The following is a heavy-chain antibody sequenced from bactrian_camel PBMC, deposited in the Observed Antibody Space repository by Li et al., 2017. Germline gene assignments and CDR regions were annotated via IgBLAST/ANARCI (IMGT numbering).Heavy chain of an antibody. D-gene: IGHD2*01. CDR3: VADYSDDCDRGFRW. Sequence: HVQLVESGGGSVRAGGSLTLYCAASSSTYNSYCMGWFRQAPGKEREPVATITTSGSARYADFLTGGFTISRDNGKNTAHLRMNNLKPEDTAVYYCVADYSDDCDRGFRWWGQGTQVTVS. V-gene: IGHV3S53*01. J-gene: IGHJ6*01. CDR2: ITTSGSA. CDR1: SSTYNSYC.